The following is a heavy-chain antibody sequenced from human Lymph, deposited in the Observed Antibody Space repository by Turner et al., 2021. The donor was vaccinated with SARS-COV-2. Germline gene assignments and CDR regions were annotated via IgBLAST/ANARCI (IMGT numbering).Heavy chain of an antibody. D-gene: IGHD2-2*02. CDR2: ISVYNGYT. J-gene: IGHJ6*02. Sequence: VQLVQSGAEVKKSGASVKVSCRASGYTFSSYGISWVRQAPGQGLEWMGWISVYNGYTNYAQKLQGRVTMTTDTSTSTAYMELRSLRSDDTAVYYCAREGYCSSTSCYRGQYYYYGMDVWGQGTTVTVSS. CDR3: AREGYCSSTSCYRGQYYYYGMDV. V-gene: IGHV1-18*04. CDR1: GYTFSSYG.